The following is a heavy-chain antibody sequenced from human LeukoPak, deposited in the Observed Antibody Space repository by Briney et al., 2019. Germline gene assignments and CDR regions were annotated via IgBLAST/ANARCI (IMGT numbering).Heavy chain of an antibody. V-gene: IGHV3-23*01. Sequence: GGSLRLSCAASGVTFSSYAMSWVRQAPGKGLEWVSSISDSGGVTYYAGSVKGRFTISRDNSKNTLYLQMNSLRAEDTAVYYCARVVRSGYHPCFDYWGQGTLVTVSS. D-gene: IGHD3-3*01. CDR3: ARVVRSGYHPCFDY. CDR2: ISDSGGVT. J-gene: IGHJ4*02. CDR1: GVTFSSYA.